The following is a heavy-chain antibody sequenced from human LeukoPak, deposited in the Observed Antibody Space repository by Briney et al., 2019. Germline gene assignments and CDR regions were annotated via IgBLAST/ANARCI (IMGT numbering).Heavy chain of an antibody. D-gene: IGHD3-16*01. CDR1: GYTFTQSG. V-gene: IGHV1-18*01. Sequence: ASVKVSCKPSGYTFTQSGVCWVRQAPGQGLEWMGWISAYNGVTNYAQKFQGRVTMTTDTPTSTAYLQLQSLRPDDTAVYFCAKAPRPWWSYLMDEWGQGTLVIVSS. J-gene: IGHJ4*02. CDR2: ISAYNGVT. CDR3: AKAPRPWWSYLMDE.